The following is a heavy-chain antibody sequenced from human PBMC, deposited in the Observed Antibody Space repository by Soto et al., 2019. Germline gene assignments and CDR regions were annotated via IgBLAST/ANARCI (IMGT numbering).Heavy chain of an antibody. V-gene: IGHV3-33*01. J-gene: IGHJ3*02. CDR3: ARVQGGYYDFWSGHSCRTLDDAFDI. D-gene: IGHD3-3*01. CDR2: IWYDGSNK. Sequence: GGSLRLSCAASGFTFSSYGMHWVRQAPGKGLEWVAVIWYDGSNKYYADSVKGRFTISRDNSKNTLYLQMNSLRAEDTAVYYCARVQGGYYDFWSGHSCRTLDDAFDIWGQGTMVT. CDR1: GFTFSSYG.